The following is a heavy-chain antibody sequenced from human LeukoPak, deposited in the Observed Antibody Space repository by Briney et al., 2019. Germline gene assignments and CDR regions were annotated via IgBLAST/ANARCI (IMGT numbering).Heavy chain of an antibody. D-gene: IGHD6-19*01. CDR2: INPSGGST. CDR3: ARETGSSGWYFGYYYYMDV. CDR1: GYTFTSYY. V-gene: IGHV1-46*01. J-gene: IGHJ6*03. Sequence: ASVKVSCKASGYTFTSYYMHWVRQAPGQGLEWMGIINPSGGSTSYAQKFQGRVTMTRDMSTSTVYMELSSLRSEDTAVYYCARETGSSGWYFGYYYYMDVWGKGTTATISS.